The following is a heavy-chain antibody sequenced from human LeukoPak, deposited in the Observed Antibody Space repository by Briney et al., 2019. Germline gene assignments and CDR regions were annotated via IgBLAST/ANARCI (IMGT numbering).Heavy chain of an antibody. CDR3: AKGQPLIIQLNPGDDAFDI. D-gene: IGHD5-18*01. V-gene: IGHV3-23*01. J-gene: IGHJ3*02. CDR2: ISGSGGST. Sequence: PGGSLRLSCAVSGFTFSSYAMSWVRQAPGKGLEWVSAISGSGGSTYYADSVKGRFTISRDNSKNTLYLQMNSLRAEDTAVYYCAKGQPLIIQLNPGDDAFDIWGQGTMVTVSS. CDR1: GFTFSSYA.